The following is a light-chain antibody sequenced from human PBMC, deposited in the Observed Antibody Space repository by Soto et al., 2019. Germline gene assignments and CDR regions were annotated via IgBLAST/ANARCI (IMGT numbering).Light chain of an antibody. CDR2: KAS. Sequence: DIQMTQSPSTLSASVGDRVTITCRASQSISSWLAWYQQKPGKAPKLLIYKASSLESGVPSRFSGSGSGTEFTLTISSLQPDDFATYYCRQYNSYSVTFGQGTKVEIK. CDR1: QSISSW. CDR3: RQYNSYSVT. V-gene: IGKV1-5*03. J-gene: IGKJ1*01.